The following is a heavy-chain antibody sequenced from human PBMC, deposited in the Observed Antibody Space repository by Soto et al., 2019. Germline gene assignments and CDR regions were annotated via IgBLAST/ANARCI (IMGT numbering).Heavy chain of an antibody. CDR1: GFTFSSYG. Sequence: PGGSLRLSCAASGFTFSSYGMHWVRQAPGKGLEWVAVISYDGSNKYYADSVKGRFTISRDNSKNTLYLQMNSLRAEDTAVYYCAKDIQIFGVDYYYGMDVWGQGTTVTVSS. CDR2: ISYDGSNK. J-gene: IGHJ6*02. V-gene: IGHV3-30*18. D-gene: IGHD3-3*01. CDR3: AKDIQIFGVDYYYGMDV.